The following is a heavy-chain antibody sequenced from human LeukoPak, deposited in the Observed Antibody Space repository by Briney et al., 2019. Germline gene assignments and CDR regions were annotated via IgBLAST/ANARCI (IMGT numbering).Heavy chain of an antibody. J-gene: IGHJ4*02. V-gene: IGHV1-46*01. Sequence: ASVKVSCKASGYTFTSYYMHWVRQAPGQGLEWMGIINPSGGSTSYAQEFQGRVTITRNTSISTAYMELSSLRSEDTAVYYCARVIRGYCSGGSCYRNYYFDYWGQGTLVAVSS. CDR1: GYTFTSYY. D-gene: IGHD2-15*01. CDR3: ARVIRGYCSGGSCYRNYYFDY. CDR2: INPSGGST.